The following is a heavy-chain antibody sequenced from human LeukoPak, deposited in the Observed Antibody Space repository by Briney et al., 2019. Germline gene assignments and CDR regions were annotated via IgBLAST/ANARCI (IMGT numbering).Heavy chain of an antibody. CDR3: ASRVGYCSSTSCPLDY. D-gene: IGHD2-2*03. V-gene: IGHV4-38-2*01. CDR2: IYHSGRI. J-gene: IGHJ4*02. Sequence: PSETLSLTCAVSGYSISSGYYWGWIRQPPGKGLEWIGSIYHSGRIYYNPPLNMRVTISVATSKNPSSLTLSSVTAADTAVYYCASRVGYCSSTSCPLDYWGQGTLVTVSS. CDR1: GYSISSGYY.